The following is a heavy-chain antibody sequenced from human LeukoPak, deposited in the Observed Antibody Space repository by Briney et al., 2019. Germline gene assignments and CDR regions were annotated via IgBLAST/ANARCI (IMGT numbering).Heavy chain of an antibody. Sequence: PSETLSLTCTVSGGSISSSSYYWGWIRQPPGKGLEWIGSIYYSGSTYYNPSLKSRVTISVDTSKNQFSLKLSSVTAADTAVYYCARRRLSFTMIVVVTGIYFDYWGQGTLVTVSS. D-gene: IGHD3-22*01. CDR3: ARRRLSFTMIVVVTGIYFDY. V-gene: IGHV4-39*07. CDR2: IYYSGST. CDR1: GGSISSSSYY. J-gene: IGHJ4*02.